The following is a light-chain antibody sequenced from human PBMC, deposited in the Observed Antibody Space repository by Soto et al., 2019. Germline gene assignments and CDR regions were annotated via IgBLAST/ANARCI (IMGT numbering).Light chain of an antibody. CDR3: QQNKSPPWT. J-gene: IGKJ1*01. V-gene: IGKV1-5*01. Sequence: DIHMTQSPSTLSASVGDRITITCRASQSIGDWLAWFQQKPGKAPRLLIYDASNLESGVPLRFRGRGSGTEFTLTISSRHPDDFATYYCQQNKSPPWTFGQGTKVEIK. CDR2: DAS. CDR1: QSIGDW.